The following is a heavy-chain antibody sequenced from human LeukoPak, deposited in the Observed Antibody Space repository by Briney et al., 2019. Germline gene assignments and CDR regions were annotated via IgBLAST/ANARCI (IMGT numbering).Heavy chain of an antibody. Sequence: PSETLSLTCTVSGGSISSYYWSWIRQPPGKGLEWMGYIYYSGSTNYNPSLKSRVTISVDTSKNQFSLKLSSVTAADTAVYYCARGDADYGVTFDIWGQGTMVTVSS. D-gene: IGHD4-17*01. CDR2: IYYSGST. J-gene: IGHJ3*02. CDR1: GGSISSYY. V-gene: IGHV4-59*01. CDR3: ARGDADYGVTFDI.